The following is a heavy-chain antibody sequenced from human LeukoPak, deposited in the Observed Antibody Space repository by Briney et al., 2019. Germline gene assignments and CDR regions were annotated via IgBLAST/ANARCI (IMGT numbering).Heavy chain of an antibody. CDR2: IYYSGST. CDR3: ARIIVVVPAAITH. D-gene: IGHD2-2*01. CDR1: GGSISSSSYY. V-gene: IGHV4-39*01. Sequence: SETLSLTCTVSGGSISSSSYYWGWIRQPPGKGLEWIGSIYYSGSTYYNPSLKSRVTISVDTSKNQFSLKLSSVTAADTAVYYCARIIVVVPAAITHWGQGTLVTVSS. J-gene: IGHJ4*02.